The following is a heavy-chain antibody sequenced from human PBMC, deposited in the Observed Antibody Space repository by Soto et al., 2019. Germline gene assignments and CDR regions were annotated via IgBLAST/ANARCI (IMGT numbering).Heavy chain of an antibody. V-gene: IGHV1-46*01. J-gene: IGHJ4*02. CDR1: GYIFTTYY. Sequence: ASVKVSCKASGYIFTTYYIHWVRQAPGQGLEWMGMVNPTQGSTSYAQKFQGRVTMTRDTSTSIVYMELSSLRSEDTAVYFCARNVNSGLDYWGQGTLVTVSS. D-gene: IGHD1-20*01. CDR2: VNPTQGST. CDR3: ARNVNSGLDY.